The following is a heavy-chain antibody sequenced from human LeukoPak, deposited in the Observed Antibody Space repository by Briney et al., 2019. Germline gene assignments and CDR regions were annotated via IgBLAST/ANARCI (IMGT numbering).Heavy chain of an antibody. J-gene: IGHJ3*02. V-gene: IGHV3-66*01. CDR2: IYSGGST. D-gene: IGHD3-22*01. Sequence: QPGGSLRLSCAASGFTVSSNYMSWVRQAPGKGLEWVSVIYSGGSTYYADSVKGRFTISRDNSKNALYLQMNSLRAEDTAVYYCARDDDRRHAFDIWGQGTMVTVSS. CDR1: GFTVSSNY. CDR3: ARDDDRRHAFDI.